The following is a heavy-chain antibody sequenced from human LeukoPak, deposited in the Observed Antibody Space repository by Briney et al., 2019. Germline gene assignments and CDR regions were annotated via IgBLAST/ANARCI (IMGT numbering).Heavy chain of an antibody. Sequence: ASVKVSCKASGFTFTSSAMQWVRQARGQRLEWIGWINPNNGGTHYAQKFQGRVTMTRDTSSSTAYMELSRLRSDDTAVYHCARVGRVNHYYMDVWGKGTTVTVSS. CDR1: GFTFTSSA. D-gene: IGHD3-10*01. V-gene: IGHV1-2*02. CDR3: ARVGRVNHYYMDV. J-gene: IGHJ6*03. CDR2: INPNNGGT.